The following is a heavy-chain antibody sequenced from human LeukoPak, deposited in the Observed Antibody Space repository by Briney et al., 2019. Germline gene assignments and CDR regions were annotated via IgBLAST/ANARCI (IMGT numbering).Heavy chain of an antibody. CDR2: ISGSGGST. V-gene: IGHV3-23*01. CDR3: AKAGSWYANSYMDV. CDR1: GFTFSSYA. D-gene: IGHD6-13*01. J-gene: IGHJ6*03. Sequence: GGSLRLSCAASGFTFSSYAMRWVRQAPGKGLEWVSAISGSGGSTYYADSVKGRFTISRDNSKNTLYLQMNSLRAEDTAVYYCAKAGSWYANSYMDVWGKGTTVTVSS.